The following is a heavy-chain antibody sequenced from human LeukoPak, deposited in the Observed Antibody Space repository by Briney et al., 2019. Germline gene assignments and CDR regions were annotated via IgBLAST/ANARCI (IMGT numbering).Heavy chain of an antibody. V-gene: IGHV3-23*01. D-gene: IGHD6-13*01. Sequence: GGSLRLSCAASGFTFSSYAMSWVRQAPGKGLEWVAAIRGGGGSTYYADSVKGRFTISRDNSKNTLYLQMNSLRAEDTAVYYCATWIAAAGPPFDYWGQGTLVTVSS. CDR1: GFTFSSYA. J-gene: IGHJ4*02. CDR2: IRGGGGST. CDR3: ATWIAAAGPPFDY.